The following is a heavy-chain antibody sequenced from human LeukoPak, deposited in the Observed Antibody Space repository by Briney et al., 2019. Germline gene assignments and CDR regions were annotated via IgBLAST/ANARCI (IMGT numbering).Heavy chain of an antibody. J-gene: IGHJ2*01. CDR2: INAGNGNT. CDR1: GYTFTSYA. V-gene: IGHV1-3*01. Sequence: ASVKVSCKASGYTFTSYAMHWVRQAPGQRLEWMGWINAGNGNTKYSQKFQCRVTITSDTAASTAYMELSSLRSEDPAVYYRARGRYGPRRWYFDLWPRGTLVTVSS. D-gene: IGHD1-1*01. CDR3: ARGRYGPRRWYFDL.